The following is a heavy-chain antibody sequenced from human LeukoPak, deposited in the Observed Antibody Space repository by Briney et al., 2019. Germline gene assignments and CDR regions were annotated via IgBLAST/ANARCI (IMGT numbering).Heavy chain of an antibody. Sequence: LVASVKVSCKTSGSTFNDYYIHWVRQAPGQGLEWMGWINPNSGGTNYAQKFQGRVTVTRDTSISTAYMELSRLRSDDTTVYYCARGTTMVRGVIIPLNFDYWGQGTLVTVSS. V-gene: IGHV1-2*03. CDR2: INPNSGGT. CDR1: GSTFNDYY. J-gene: IGHJ4*02. CDR3: ARGTTMVRGVIIPLNFDY. D-gene: IGHD3-10*01.